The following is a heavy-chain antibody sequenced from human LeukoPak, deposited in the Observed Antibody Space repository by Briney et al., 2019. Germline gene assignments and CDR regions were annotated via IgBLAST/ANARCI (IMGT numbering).Heavy chain of an antibody. CDR2: ISGDSTDI. V-gene: IGHV3-21*01. D-gene: IGHD3-10*02. J-gene: IGHJ6*04. Sequence: PGGSLRLSCATSGFTFKNYAMNWVRQAPGKGLEWVSSISGDSTDIYYADSVMGRSTISRDNAKNSLYLQMNSLRAEDTAVYYCAELGITMIGGVWGKGTTVTISS. CDR3: AELGITMIGGV. CDR1: GFTFKNYA.